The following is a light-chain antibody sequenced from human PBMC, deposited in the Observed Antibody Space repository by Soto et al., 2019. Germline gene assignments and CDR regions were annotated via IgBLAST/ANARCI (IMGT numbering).Light chain of an antibody. V-gene: IGKV3-15*01. CDR3: QQYDKWPPLT. J-gene: IGKJ4*01. Sequence: EIVMTQSPATLSVSPGETATLSCRASQTINDNLAWYQQKTGQPPRLLIYNAFTRATATPARFSGGGSATDFTLTISSLQPEDVAVYYCQQYDKWPPLTFGGGTKVEIK. CDR2: NAF. CDR1: QTINDN.